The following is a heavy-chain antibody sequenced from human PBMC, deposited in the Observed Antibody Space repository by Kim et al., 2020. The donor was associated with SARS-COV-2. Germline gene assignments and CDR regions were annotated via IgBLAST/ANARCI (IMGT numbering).Heavy chain of an antibody. CDR2: ISGSGGST. D-gene: IGHD6-6*01. CDR3: TIAARPQNCRY. Sequence: GGSLRLSCAASGFTFSSYAMSWVRQAPGKGLEWVSAISGSGGSTYYADSVKGRFTISRDNSKNTLYLQMNSLRAEDTAVYYCTIAARPQNCRYWGQGTLVTVSS. CDR1: GFTFSSYA. V-gene: IGHV3-23*01. J-gene: IGHJ4*02.